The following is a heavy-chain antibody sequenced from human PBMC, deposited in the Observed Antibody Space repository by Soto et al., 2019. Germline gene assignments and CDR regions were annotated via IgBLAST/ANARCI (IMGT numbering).Heavy chain of an antibody. CDR1: GFTFSMYW. Sequence: GESRKISCVVSGFTFSMYWMHWVRQVPGQSPFWVSRISDDGTTTNYADSVKGRFTISRDNSKNTLYLQMNSLRAEDTAVYYCAKDEGTFYHYYGMVVPGPGTTLTVS. J-gene: IGHJ6*02. CDR2: ISDDGTTT. V-gene: IGHV3-74*01. CDR3: AKDEGTFYHYYGMVV.